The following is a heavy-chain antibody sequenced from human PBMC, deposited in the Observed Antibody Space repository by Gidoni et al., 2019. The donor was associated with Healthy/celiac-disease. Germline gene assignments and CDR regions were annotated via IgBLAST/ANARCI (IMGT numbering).Heavy chain of an antibody. D-gene: IGHD2-2*02. V-gene: IGHV3-21*01. J-gene: IGHJ4*02. Sequence: EVQLVESGGGLVKPGGSLRLSCSASGFTFRSYSMNWVRQAPGKGLEWVSSISSSSSYIYYADSVKGRFTISRDNAKNSLYLQMNSLRAEDTAVYYCARDKYCSSTSCYTFDYWGQGTLVTVSS. CDR1: GFTFRSYS. CDR3: ARDKYCSSTSCYTFDY. CDR2: ISSSSSYI.